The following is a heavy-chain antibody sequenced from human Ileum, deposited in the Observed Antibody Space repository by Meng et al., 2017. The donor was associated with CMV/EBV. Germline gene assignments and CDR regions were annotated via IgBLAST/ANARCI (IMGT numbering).Heavy chain of an antibody. J-gene: IGHJ5*02. CDR2: IFATGTT. CDR1: GASLNDYY. Sequence: QVQLQGSGLGLVKPSETLSLTCTVSGASLNDYYWSWIRQPAGKGLEWIGRIFATGTTKYNPSLKSRVTMSVDTSKNQFSLKLTSVTAADTAVYFCARDRFDPWGQGALVTVSS. V-gene: IGHV4-4*07. CDR3: ARDRFDP.